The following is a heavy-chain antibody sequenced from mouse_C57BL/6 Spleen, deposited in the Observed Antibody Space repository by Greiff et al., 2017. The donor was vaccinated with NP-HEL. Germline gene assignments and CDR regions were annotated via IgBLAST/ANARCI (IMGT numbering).Heavy chain of an antibody. Sequence: VQLQQSGPELVKPGASVKISCKASGYAFSSSWMNWVKQRPGKGLEWIGRIYPGDGDTNYNGKFKGKATLTADKSSSTAYMQLSSLTSEDSAVYFCAREVGGSTWYFDVWGTGTTVTVSS. CDR1: GYAFSSSW. CDR2: IYPGDGDT. V-gene: IGHV1-82*01. D-gene: IGHD1-1*01. CDR3: AREVGGSTWYFDV. J-gene: IGHJ1*03.